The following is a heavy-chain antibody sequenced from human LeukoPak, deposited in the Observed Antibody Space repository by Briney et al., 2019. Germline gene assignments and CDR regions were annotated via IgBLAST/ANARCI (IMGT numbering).Heavy chain of an antibody. CDR1: GRCISSYY. V-gene: IGHV4-59*08. Sequence: TPSETLSLTCTVSGRCISSYYWSWIRQPPGKGLEWIGHIYYSGSTYYNPSLKSRVTISVDTSKNQFSLKLSSVTAADTAVYYCARYIVVVPAVHEENQFDYWGQGTLVTVSS. J-gene: IGHJ4*02. CDR3: ARYIVVVPAVHEENQFDY. D-gene: IGHD2-2*01. CDR2: IYYSGST.